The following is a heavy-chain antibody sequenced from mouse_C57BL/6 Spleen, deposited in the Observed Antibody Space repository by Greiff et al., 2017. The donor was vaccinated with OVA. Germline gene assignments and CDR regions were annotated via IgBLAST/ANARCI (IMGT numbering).Heavy chain of an antibody. CDR3: ARSPYYSNYFDY. V-gene: IGHV1-59*01. CDR1: GYTFTSYW. D-gene: IGHD2-5*01. J-gene: IGHJ2*01. CDR2: IDPSDSYT. Sequence: QVQLQQPGAELVRPGTSVKLSCKASGYTFTSYWMHWVKQRPGQGLEWIGVIDPSDSYTNYNQKFKGKATLTVDTSSSTAYMQLSSLTSEDSAVYYCARSPYYSNYFDYWGQGTTLTVSS.